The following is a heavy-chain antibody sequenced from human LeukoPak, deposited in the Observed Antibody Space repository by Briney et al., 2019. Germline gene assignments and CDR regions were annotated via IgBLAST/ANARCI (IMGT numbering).Heavy chain of an antibody. V-gene: IGHV3-13*01. CDR3: ANHYDFWSGYYTAKDLYYFDY. Sequence: GGSLRLSCAASGFTFSSYDMHWVRQATGKGLEWVSAIGTAGDTYYPGSVKGRFTISRENAKNSLYLQMNSLRAGDTAVYYCANHYDFWSGYYTAKDLYYFDYWGQGTLVTVSS. D-gene: IGHD3-3*01. CDR1: GFTFSSYD. CDR2: IGTAGDT. J-gene: IGHJ4*02.